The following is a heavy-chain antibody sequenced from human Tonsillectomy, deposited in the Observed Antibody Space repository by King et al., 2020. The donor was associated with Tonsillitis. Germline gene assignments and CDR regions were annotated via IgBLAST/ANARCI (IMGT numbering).Heavy chain of an antibody. V-gene: IGHV1-18*01. Sequence: VQLVESGAEVKKPGASVKVSCKASGYTFTNYGISWVRQAPGQGLEWMGWTNAYNGNTNYAQRLQGRVTMTTDTSTSTAYMELRSLRSDDTAVYYCARDVLRFLEWLLGDAFDIWGQGTMVTVSS. CDR3: ARDVLRFLEWLLGDAFDI. D-gene: IGHD3-3*01. CDR2: TNAYNGNT. J-gene: IGHJ3*02. CDR1: GYTFTNYG.